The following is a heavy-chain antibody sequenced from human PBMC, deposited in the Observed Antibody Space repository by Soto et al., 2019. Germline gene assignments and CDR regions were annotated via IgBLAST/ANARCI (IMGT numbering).Heavy chain of an antibody. CDR2: IYHSGST. Sequence: PSETLSLTCAVSGGSISSSNWWSWVRQPPGKGLEWIGEIYHSGSTNYNPSLKSRVTISVDKSKNQFSLKLSSVTAADTAVYYCARDGGSKQLVRTYFDYWGQGTLVTVSS. D-gene: IGHD6-6*01. V-gene: IGHV4-4*02. CDR3: ARDGGSKQLVRTYFDY. CDR1: GGSISSSNW. J-gene: IGHJ4*02.